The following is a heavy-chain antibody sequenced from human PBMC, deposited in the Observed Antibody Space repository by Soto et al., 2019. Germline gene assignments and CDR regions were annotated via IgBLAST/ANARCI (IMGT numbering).Heavy chain of an antibody. CDR2: SKSHATPI. CDR3: ARDEASAWYFDY. CDR1: GFSFSRYE. D-gene: IGHD6-19*01. V-gene: IGHV3-48*03. J-gene: IGHJ4*02. Sequence: SLRFSGAASGFSFSRYEMTWVLQAQGKGLECVSYSKSHATPISYADSVKGRFTLSRNNDKNSLYLQVDSLRADDTAVYYCARDEASAWYFDYLGQGTQVAAST.